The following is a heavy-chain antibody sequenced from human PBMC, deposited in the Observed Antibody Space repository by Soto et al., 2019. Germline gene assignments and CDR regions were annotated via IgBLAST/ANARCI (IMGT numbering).Heavy chain of an antibody. V-gene: IGHV4-34*01. CDR1: GGSFSGYY. J-gene: IGHJ3*02. CDR2: INHSGST. CDR3: ASLRRYYDSSGSADAFDI. D-gene: IGHD3-22*01. Sequence: SETLSLTCAVYGGSFSGYYWSWIRQPPGKGLEWIGEINHSGSTNYNPSLKSRVTISVDTSKNQFSLKLSSVTAADTAVYYCASLRRYYDSSGSADAFDIWGQGTMVTVSS.